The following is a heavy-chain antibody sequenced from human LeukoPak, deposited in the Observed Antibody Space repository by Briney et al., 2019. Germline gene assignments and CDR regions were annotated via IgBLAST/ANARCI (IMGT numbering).Heavy chain of an antibody. CDR1: GFTFSSNA. V-gene: IGHV3-23*01. CDR2: ISGGGDGT. Sequence: GGSLRLSCAASGFTFSSNAMSWVRQAPGKGLEWVSTISGGGDGTYYADSVKGRFTISRDNSKNTLYLQMNGLRAEDTAVYHCARGASGNYVQLDYWGQGTLVTVSS. J-gene: IGHJ4*02. CDR3: ARGASGNYVQLDY. D-gene: IGHD3-16*01.